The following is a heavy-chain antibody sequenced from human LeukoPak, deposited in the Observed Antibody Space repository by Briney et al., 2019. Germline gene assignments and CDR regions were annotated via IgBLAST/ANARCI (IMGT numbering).Heavy chain of an antibody. Sequence: KAGGSLRLSCAASGFTFSSYSMNWVRQAPGKGLEWVSSISSSSSYIYYADSVKGRFTISRDNAKNSLYLQMNSLRAEDTAVYYCARDSLVAATPGAFGIWGQGTMVTVSS. CDR3: ARDSLVAATPGAFGI. V-gene: IGHV3-21*01. CDR2: ISSSSSYI. J-gene: IGHJ3*02. D-gene: IGHD2-15*01. CDR1: GFTFSSYS.